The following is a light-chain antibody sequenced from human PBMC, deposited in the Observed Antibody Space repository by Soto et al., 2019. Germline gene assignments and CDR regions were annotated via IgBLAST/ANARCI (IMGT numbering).Light chain of an antibody. CDR2: GAS. Sequence: IVMTQSPATLSVSPGDRVTLSCRASQSVRSNSAWYQQKPGQAPRLLIYGASIRATGIPARFSGSGYGTEFTLTISSLQSEDFAVYYCHQYNTWPLTFGGGTKVDI. CDR3: HQYNTWPLT. CDR1: QSVRSN. V-gene: IGKV3-15*01. J-gene: IGKJ4*01.